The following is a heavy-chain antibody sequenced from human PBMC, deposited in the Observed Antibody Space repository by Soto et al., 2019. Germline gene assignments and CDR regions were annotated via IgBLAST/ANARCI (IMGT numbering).Heavy chain of an antibody. J-gene: IGHJ4*02. Sequence: AGGSLRLSCAASGFTFSSYSMNWVRQAPGKGLEWVSSISSSSSYIYYADSVKGRFTISRDNAKNSLYLQMNSLRAEDTAVYYCARVRIPAIVLMEYYFDYWGQGTLVTVSS. CDR1: GFTFSSYS. CDR3: ARVRIPAIVLMEYYFDY. CDR2: ISSSSSYI. D-gene: IGHD2-8*01. V-gene: IGHV3-21*01.